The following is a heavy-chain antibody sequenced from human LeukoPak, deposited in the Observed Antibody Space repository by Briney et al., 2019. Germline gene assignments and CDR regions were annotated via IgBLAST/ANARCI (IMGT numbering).Heavy chain of an antibody. Sequence: SETLSLTCTVSGVSISAYFWTWIRQPAGKGLEWIGRIYTSGTINYNPSLESRLTMSLDTSKNQISLRLSSVTAADTGVYYCARKDGDFWGQGTLVTVSS. CDR3: ARKDGDF. J-gene: IGHJ4*02. CDR1: GVSISAYF. CDR2: IYTSGTI. V-gene: IGHV4-4*07.